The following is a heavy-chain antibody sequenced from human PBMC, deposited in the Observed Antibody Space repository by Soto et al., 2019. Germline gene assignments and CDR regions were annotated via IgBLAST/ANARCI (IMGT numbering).Heavy chain of an antibody. D-gene: IGHD3-22*01. CDR2: IYFGGST. CDR3: ASLLYYDSSGFYHYFDY. CDR1: GGSVSSSSYY. Sequence: PSETLSLTCTVSGGSVSSSSYYWAWIRQPPGKGLEWIGTIYFGGSTYYNPSLKSRVTISVDSSKSQFSLKLSSVTAADTAVYYCASLLYYDSSGFYHYFDYCGQGPLVTVSS. J-gene: IGHJ4*02. V-gene: IGHV4-39*01.